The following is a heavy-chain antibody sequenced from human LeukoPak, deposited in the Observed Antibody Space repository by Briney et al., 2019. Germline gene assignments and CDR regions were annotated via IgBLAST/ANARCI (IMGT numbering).Heavy chain of an antibody. J-gene: IGHJ6*02. V-gene: IGHV4-4*07. CDR3: ARDSYGDYYRYGMDV. CDR2: TYISGST. CDR1: GGSIGSYY. D-gene: IGHD4-17*01. Sequence: SETLSLTCAVSGGSIGSYYWSWIRQPAGKGLEWIGRTYISGSTNYNPSLRSRVTMSVDTSKNQFSLKLSSVTAADTAVYYCARDSYGDYYRYGMDVWGQGTTVTVSS.